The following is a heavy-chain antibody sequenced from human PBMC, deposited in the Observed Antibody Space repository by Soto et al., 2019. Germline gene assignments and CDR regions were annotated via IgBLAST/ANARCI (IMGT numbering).Heavy chain of an antibody. CDR1: GFSVSTSGVG. CDR3: AHKGGRGAGMDV. V-gene: IGHV2-5*02. D-gene: IGHD3-10*01. J-gene: IGHJ6*02. Sequence: QITLKESGPTVVKLTQPLTLTCTFSGFSVSTSGVGVAWIRQSPGKALEWRALIYWDDDKRYSPFLQSRVTITKDTSKNQVGLTMTNMDPVDTATYYCAHKGGRGAGMDVWGQGTTVTVSS. CDR2: IYWDDDK.